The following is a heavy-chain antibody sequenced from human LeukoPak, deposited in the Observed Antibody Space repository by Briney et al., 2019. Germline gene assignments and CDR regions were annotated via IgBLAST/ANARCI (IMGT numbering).Heavy chain of an antibody. CDR3: ARRASRENFFDY. V-gene: IGHV4-61*02. CDR2: IYTSGST. J-gene: IGHJ4*02. D-gene: IGHD5-24*01. CDR1: GGSISSGSYY. Sequence: SQTLSLTCTVSGGSISSGSYYWSWIRQPAGKGLEWIGRIYTSGSTNYNPSLKSRVTISVDTSTNQLSLKLSSVTATDTAVYSCARRASRENFFDYWGQGTLVTVSS.